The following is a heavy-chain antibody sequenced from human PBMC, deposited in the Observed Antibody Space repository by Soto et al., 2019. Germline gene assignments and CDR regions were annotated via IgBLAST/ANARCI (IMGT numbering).Heavy chain of an antibody. V-gene: IGHV1-2*04. Sequence: ASVKVSCKASGYTFTGYYMHWVRQAPGQGLEWMGWINPNSGGTNYAQKFQGWVTMTRDTSISTAYMELSRLRSDDTAVYYCAREYYDILTGSGPSTHYVIDGWGQGTTVTVSS. J-gene: IGHJ6*02. D-gene: IGHD3-9*01. CDR1: GYTFTGYY. CDR2: INPNSGGT. CDR3: AREYYDILTGSGPSTHYVIDG.